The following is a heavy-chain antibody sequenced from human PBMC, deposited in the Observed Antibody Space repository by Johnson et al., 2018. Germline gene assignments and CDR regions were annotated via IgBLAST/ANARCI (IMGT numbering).Heavy chain of an antibody. CDR3: AKDIMVEGYYLYYMDV. Sequence: EVQLVGSGGGLVKPGRSXRLSCAASGFSFHDYAMHWVRQAPRKVLAWVSGISGTSDTIAYADDVKGRFAISRDNAKKYLYLQMNSLKTEDTALYYCAKDIMVEGYYLYYMDVWGKGTTVTVSS. CDR2: ISGTSDTI. CDR1: GFSFHDYA. V-gene: IGHV3-9*01. D-gene: IGHD3-10*01. J-gene: IGHJ6*03.